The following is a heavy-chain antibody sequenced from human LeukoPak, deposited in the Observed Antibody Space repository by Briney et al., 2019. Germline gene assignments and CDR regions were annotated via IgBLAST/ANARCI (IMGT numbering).Heavy chain of an antibody. V-gene: IGHV3-33*01. CDR2: ICYDGSNK. D-gene: IGHD2-2*01. Sequence: PGGSLRLSCAASGFTFSSYGMHWVRQAPGKGLEWVAVICYDGSNKYYADSVKGRFTISRDNSKNTLYLQMNSLRAEDTAVYYCARGSALGYCSSTSCYDYGMDVWGKGTTVTVSS. CDR3: ARGSALGYCSSTSCYDYGMDV. J-gene: IGHJ6*04. CDR1: GFTFSSYG.